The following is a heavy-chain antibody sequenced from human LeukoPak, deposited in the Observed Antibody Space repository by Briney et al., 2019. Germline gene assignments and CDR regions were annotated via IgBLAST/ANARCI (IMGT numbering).Heavy chain of an antibody. CDR2: IWYDGSNK. V-gene: IGHV3-33*01. D-gene: IGHD3-22*01. Sequence: GGSLRLSCAASGFTFSSYGMHWVRQAPGKGLEWVAVIWYDGSNKYYADSVKGRFTISRDNSKNTLYLQMNSLRAEDTAVYYCAREPFISSGFDYWGQGTLVTVSS. CDR3: AREPFISSGFDY. CDR1: GFTFSSYG. J-gene: IGHJ4*02.